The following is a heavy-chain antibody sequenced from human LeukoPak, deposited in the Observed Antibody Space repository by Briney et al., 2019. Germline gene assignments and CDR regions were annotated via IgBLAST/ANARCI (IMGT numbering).Heavy chain of an antibody. CDR3: ARANYYDSSGYYYDWFDP. J-gene: IGHJ5*02. Sequence: SGGSLRLSCAASGFTLSSYAMHWVRQAPGKGLEWVAVISYDGSNKYYADSVKGRFTISRDNSKNTLYLQMNSLRAEDTAVYYCARANYYDSSGYYYDWFDPWGQGTLVTVSS. D-gene: IGHD3-22*01. CDR2: ISYDGSNK. V-gene: IGHV3-30*04. CDR1: GFTLSSYA.